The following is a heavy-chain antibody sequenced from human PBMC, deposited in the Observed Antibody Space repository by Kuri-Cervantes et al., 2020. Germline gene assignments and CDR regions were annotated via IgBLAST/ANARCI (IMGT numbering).Heavy chain of an antibody. CDR1: GGSVSSGSYY. CDR2: IYYSGST. V-gene: IGHV4-61*01. CDR3: ARGYYHMDV. J-gene: IGHJ6*03. Sequence: GSLRLSCTVSGGSVSSGSYYWSWIRQPPGKGLEWIGYIYYSGSTYHNPSLKSRITISVDTSKNQFSLKLSSVTAADTAVCYCARGYYHMDVWGEGTSVTVSS.